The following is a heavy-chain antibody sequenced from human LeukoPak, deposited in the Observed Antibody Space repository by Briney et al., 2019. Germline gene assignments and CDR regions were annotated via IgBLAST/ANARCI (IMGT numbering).Heavy chain of an antibody. CDR1: GFTFSSHW. D-gene: IGHD6-6*01. V-gene: IGHV3-74*01. CDR2: INSDGSSI. CDR3: ARGPNSNWSGLDF. J-gene: IGHJ4*02. Sequence: AGGSLRLSCAASGFTFSSHWMHWVRQAPGKGLVWVSRINSDGSSISYADSVKGRFTISRDNAKNTLYLQMSSLRAEDTAVYYCARGPNSNWSGLDFWGQGTLLTVSS.